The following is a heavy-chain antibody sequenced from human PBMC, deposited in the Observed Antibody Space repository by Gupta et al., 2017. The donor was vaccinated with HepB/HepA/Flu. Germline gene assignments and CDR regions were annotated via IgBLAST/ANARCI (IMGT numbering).Heavy chain of an antibody. D-gene: IGHD5-18*01. J-gene: IGHJ4*02. CDR3: TRDSPDTGFDL. V-gene: IGHV3-21*02. CDR1: GLMLDDFH. Sequence: EEQLVGSGGGLVTPGESLTLACAASGLMLDDFHMNWVRQVPGKGLEWFSSVSSSSRYIFYGDSVKGRFTISRDNAKKSLFLQMNSLRVEDTAIYYCTRDSPDTGFDLWGQGTLVTVSS. CDR2: VSSSSRYI.